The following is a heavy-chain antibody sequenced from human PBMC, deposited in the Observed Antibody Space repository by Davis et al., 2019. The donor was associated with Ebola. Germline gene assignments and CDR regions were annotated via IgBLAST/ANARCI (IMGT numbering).Heavy chain of an antibody. J-gene: IGHJ4*02. Sequence: PGGSLTLSCAASGFTFSTYGITWVRHAPGKGLEWVSHINSGGSYISYTDSVKGRFIIARDDAKSTVYLQMNSLRDEDTAIYYCATDPEGWLDFDYWGQGTLVTVSS. V-gene: IGHV3-21*05. CDR3: ATDPEGWLDFDY. D-gene: IGHD6-19*01. CDR2: INSGGSYI. CDR1: GFTFSTYG.